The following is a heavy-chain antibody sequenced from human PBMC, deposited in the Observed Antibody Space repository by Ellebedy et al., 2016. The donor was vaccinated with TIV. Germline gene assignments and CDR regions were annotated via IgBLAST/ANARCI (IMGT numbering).Heavy chain of an antibody. D-gene: IGHD3-10*01. V-gene: IGHV1-24*01. J-gene: IGHJ5*02. CDR1: GYTLTELS. CDR2: FDPEDGET. CDR3: ARSFGHNWFDP. Sequence: ASVKVSXXVSGYTLTELSMHWVRQAPGKGLEWMGGFDPEDGETIYAQKFQGRVTITRDTSASTAYMELSSLRSEDTAVYYCARSFGHNWFDPWGQGTLVTVSS.